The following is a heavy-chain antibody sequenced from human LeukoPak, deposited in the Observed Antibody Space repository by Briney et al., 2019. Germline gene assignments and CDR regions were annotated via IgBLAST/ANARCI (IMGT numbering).Heavy chain of an antibody. CDR3: ARDPYYDILTGYPVLD. CDR2: MSYSGST. V-gene: IGHV4-39*07. J-gene: IGHJ4*02. CDR1: GGSISRSTSS. D-gene: IGHD3-9*01. Sequence: SETLSLTCTVSGGSISRSTSSWGWIRQPPGKGLEWIGTMSYSGSTFYNPSLRSRVTISVDTSKNQVSLRLSSVTAADTAVYYCARDPYYDILTGYPVLDWGQGTLVTVSS.